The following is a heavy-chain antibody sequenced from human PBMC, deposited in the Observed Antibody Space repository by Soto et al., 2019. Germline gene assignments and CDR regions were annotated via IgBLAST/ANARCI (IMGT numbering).Heavy chain of an antibody. J-gene: IGHJ6*02. V-gene: IGHV4-30-4*01. CDR3: AREGALLFGGNSDYYSTMDV. CDR2: IYYSGDT. Sequence: SETLSLTSTFNSASIISPEYYWIWIRQPSGNGLEWIGYIYYSGDTSYNPSLKSRVTISIDTSKNQFSLKLSSVTAADTAFYYCAREGALLFGGNSDYYSTMDVWGQGTTVS. CDR1: SASIISPEYY. D-gene: IGHD2-21*02.